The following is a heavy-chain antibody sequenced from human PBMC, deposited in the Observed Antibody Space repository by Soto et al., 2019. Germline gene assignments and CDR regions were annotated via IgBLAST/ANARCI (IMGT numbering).Heavy chain of an antibody. J-gene: IGHJ5*02. V-gene: IGHV4-61*01. D-gene: IGHD6-19*01. Sequence: SETLSLTGSVSGDSVNSRNCYWSWIRLPPGKGLEWIGYLYYIGIVNYNPSLRSRVTISVDTSKNQFSLKLSSVTAADTAVFYCARDYSSGSPNWFDLFGQGTLFPVSS. CDR2: LYYIGIV. CDR3: ARDYSSGSPNWFDL. CDR1: GDSVNSRNCY.